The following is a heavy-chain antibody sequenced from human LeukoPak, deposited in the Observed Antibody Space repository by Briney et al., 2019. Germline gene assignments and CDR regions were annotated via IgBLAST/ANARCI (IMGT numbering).Heavy chain of an antibody. CDR2: INSDGSSI. Sequence: SGGSLRLSCAASGFTFSSYWMHWVRQAPGKGLVWVSRINSDGSSISYADSVKGRFTISRGNAKNTLYLQMNSLRAEDTAVYYCASSFWSGYYDFWGQGTLVTVSS. V-gene: IGHV3-74*01. J-gene: IGHJ4*02. CDR3: ASSFWSGYYDF. D-gene: IGHD3-3*01. CDR1: GFTFSSYW.